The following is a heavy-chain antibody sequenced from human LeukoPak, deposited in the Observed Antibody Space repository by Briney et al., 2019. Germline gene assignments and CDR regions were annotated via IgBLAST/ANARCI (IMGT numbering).Heavy chain of an antibody. V-gene: IGHV3-33*03. CDR2: IWYDGSDK. D-gene: IGHD6-13*01. CDR1: GFTLSSFG. Sequence: GGSLRLSCAASGFTLSSFGMHWVRQAPGKGLEWVAVIWYDGSDKYYADSVKGRFTISRDNAKNSLYLQMNSLRAEDTALYYCAKDRSSNPEAYLADWGQGTLVTVSS. J-gene: IGHJ4*02. CDR3: AKDRSSNPEAYLAD.